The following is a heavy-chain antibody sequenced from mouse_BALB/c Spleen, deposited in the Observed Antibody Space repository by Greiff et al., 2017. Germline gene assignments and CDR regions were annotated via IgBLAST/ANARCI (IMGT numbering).Heavy chain of an antibody. V-gene: IGHV1S22*01. CDR2: IYPGSGST. J-gene: IGHJ2*01. D-gene: IGHD1-2*01. CDR3: TSRLRGDY. Sequence: LKQPGSELVRPGASVKLSCKASGYTFTSYWMHWVKQRPGQGLEWIGNIYPGSGSTNYDEKFKSKATLTVDTSSSTAYMQLSSLTSEDSAVYYCTSRLRGDYWGQGTTLTVSS. CDR1: GYTFTSYW.